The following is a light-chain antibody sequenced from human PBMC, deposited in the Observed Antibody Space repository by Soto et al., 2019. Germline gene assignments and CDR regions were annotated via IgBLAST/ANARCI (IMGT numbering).Light chain of an antibody. CDR1: QSVGSD. CDR3: QQYNHWPRT. Sequence: ETVMTQSPATLSVSPGDRATLSCRASQSVGSDLAWYQQKRGQAPRLLIYGASTRATGIPARFSGSGSGTEFTLTISSLQSEDSGVYYCQQYNHWPRTFGQGTKVDIK. CDR2: GAS. V-gene: IGKV3-15*01. J-gene: IGKJ1*01.